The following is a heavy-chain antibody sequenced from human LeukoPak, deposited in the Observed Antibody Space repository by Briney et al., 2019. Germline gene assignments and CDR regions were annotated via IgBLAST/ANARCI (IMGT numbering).Heavy chain of an antibody. CDR1: GFTFSYYG. D-gene: IGHD4-17*01. Sequence: PGGSLRLSCAASGFTFSYYGMHWVRQAPGKGLEWVAVISYDGSNKYYADSVKGRFTISRDNSKNTLYLQMNSLRAEDTSVYYCAKNADYGDYLVDYWGQGTLVTVPS. J-gene: IGHJ4*02. CDR3: AKNADYGDYLVDY. V-gene: IGHV3-30*18. CDR2: ISYDGSNK.